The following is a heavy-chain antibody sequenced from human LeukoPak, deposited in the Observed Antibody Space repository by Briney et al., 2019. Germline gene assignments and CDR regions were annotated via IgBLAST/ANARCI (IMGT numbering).Heavy chain of an antibody. D-gene: IGHD5-24*01. CDR3: AVAVEMSTTGGWSGGYH. Sequence: SESLSLTCAVAGYSITSGYYWGWIRQPPGKGLEWIGIINHSGSTYYNPSLKSRVTVSRDTYQNQFSLKLSSVTAADTAVYYCAVAVEMSTTGGWSGGYHWGQGTLVTVSS. J-gene: IGHJ5*02. CDR1: GYSITSGYY. V-gene: IGHV4-38-2*01. CDR2: INHSGST.